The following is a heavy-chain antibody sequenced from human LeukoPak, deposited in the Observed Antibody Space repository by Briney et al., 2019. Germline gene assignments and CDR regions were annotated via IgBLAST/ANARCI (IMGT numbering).Heavy chain of an antibody. CDR3: ARGPLNFGSGSYYFYYYGMDV. V-gene: IGHV1-8*01. D-gene: IGHD3-10*01. CDR2: MNPNSGNT. Sequence: ASVKVSCKVSGYTFASYDINWVRQVTGQGLEWMGWMNPNSGNTGYAQKFQGRVTMTRNTSISTAYMELSSLRSEDTAVYYCARGPLNFGSGSYYFYYYGMDVWGQGTTVTVSS. J-gene: IGHJ6*02. CDR1: GYTFASYD.